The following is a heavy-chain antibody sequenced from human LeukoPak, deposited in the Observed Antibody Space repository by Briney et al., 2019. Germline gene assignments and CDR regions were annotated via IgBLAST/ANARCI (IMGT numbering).Heavy chain of an antibody. J-gene: IGHJ6*02. CDR3: ARAAPYYDSSGRVYYGMDV. V-gene: IGHV4-59*06. CDR2: IYYSGST. CDR1: GGSISSYY. D-gene: IGHD3-22*01. Sequence: SETLSLTCTVSGGSISSYYWSWIRQHPGKGLEWIGYIYYSGSTYYNPSLKSRVTISVDTSKNQFSLKLSSVTAADTAVYYRARAAPYYDSSGRVYYGMDVWGQGTTVTVSS.